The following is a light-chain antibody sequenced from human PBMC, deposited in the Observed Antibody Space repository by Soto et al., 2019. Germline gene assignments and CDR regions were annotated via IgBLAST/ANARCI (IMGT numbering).Light chain of an antibody. V-gene: IGKV1-39*01. J-gene: IGKJ1*01. Sequence: DIQMTQSPSSLSASVGDRVTITCRASQSISSSLNWYQQKPGKAPKLLIYAASSLQSGVPSRFSGSGSGTDFTLTISSLQPEDFATYYCQQSYSTPRTFGQGTKVDNK. CDR3: QQSYSTPRT. CDR1: QSISSS. CDR2: AAS.